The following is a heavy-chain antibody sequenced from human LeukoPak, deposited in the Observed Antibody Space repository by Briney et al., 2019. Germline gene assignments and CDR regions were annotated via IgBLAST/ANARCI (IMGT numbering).Heavy chain of an antibody. J-gene: IGHJ4*02. Sequence: EASVKVSCKASGGTFSSYAISWVRQAPGQGLEWMGGIIPIFGTANYAQKFQGRVTITADESTSTAYMELSSLRSEDTAVYYCARGLYGDYEFDYWGQGTLVTVSS. CDR1: GGTFSSYA. D-gene: IGHD4-17*01. V-gene: IGHV1-69*13. CDR3: ARGLYGDYEFDY. CDR2: IIPIFGTA.